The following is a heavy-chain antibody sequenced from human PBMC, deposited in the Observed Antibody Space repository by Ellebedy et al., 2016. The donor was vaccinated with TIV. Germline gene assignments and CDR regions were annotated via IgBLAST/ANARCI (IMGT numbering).Heavy chain of an antibody. V-gene: IGHV3-33*06. CDR2: IWYDGSNK. Sequence: GGSLRLXXAASGLTFSSYGMHWVRQAPGKGLEWVAVIWYDGSNKYYADSVKGRFTISRDNSKNTLYLQMDSLRDEDTATYFCAEDVSTLLFGSWGHGPLFIFSS. D-gene: IGHD2-15*01. J-gene: IGHJ5*01. CDR1: GLTFSSYG. CDR3: AEDVSTLLFGS.